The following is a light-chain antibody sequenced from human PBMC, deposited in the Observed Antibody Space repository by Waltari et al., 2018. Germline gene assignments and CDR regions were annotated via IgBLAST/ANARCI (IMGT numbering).Light chain of an antibody. J-gene: IGLJ1*01. V-gene: IGLV3-19*01. CDR3: NSRDSSGSYV. CDR1: SLRRYY. CDR2: GKN. Sequence: SSELTQDPAVSVALGQTVRITCQGDSLRRYYASWYQQKPGQAPVLVIYGKNNRPTGIPDRFSGSSSGNTAALTITGAQAEDEADYYCNSRDSSGSYVFGTGTKVTVL.